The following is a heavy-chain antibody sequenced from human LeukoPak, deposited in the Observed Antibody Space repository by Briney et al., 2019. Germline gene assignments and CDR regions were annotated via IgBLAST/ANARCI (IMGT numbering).Heavy chain of an antibody. CDR3: ARQGGSGWSRYNWFDP. CDR1: GGSISSYY. CDR2: IYTSGST. Sequence: SETLSLTCTVSGGSISSYYWSWIRQPAGKGLEWIGRIYTSGSTNYNPSLKSRVTMSVDTSKNQFSLKLSSVTAADTAVYYCARQGGSGWSRYNWFDPWGQGTLVTVSS. V-gene: IGHV4-4*07. D-gene: IGHD6-19*01. J-gene: IGHJ5*02.